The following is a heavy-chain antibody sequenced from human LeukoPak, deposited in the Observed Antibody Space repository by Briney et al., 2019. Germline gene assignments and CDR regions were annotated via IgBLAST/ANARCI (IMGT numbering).Heavy chain of an antibody. D-gene: IGHD3-3*01. CDR2: IKSKTDGGTT. Sequence: PGGSLRLSCAASGFTFSNACMSWVRQAPGKGLEWVGRIKSKTDGGTTDYAAPVKGRFTISRDDSKNTLYLQMNSLKTEDTAVYYCTTVPAVLRFLDYFLNEGEYWGQGTLVTVSS. J-gene: IGHJ4*02. V-gene: IGHV3-15*01. CDR1: GFTFSNAC. CDR3: TTVPAVLRFLDYFLNEGEY.